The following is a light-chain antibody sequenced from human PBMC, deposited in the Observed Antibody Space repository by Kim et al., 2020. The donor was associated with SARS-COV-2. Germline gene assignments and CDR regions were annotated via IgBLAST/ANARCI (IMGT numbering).Light chain of an antibody. Sequence: DIHMTQSPSTLSASVGDRVTITCRASESIDAFLTWYQQKPGKAPTLLIYEASSLETGVPSRFSGSGSGTDYSLTISSLQADDFATYNCQHYRHVPYTFGQGTKLVIK. V-gene: IGKV1-5*03. CDR3: QHYRHVPYT. CDR1: ESIDAF. J-gene: IGKJ2*01. CDR2: EAS.